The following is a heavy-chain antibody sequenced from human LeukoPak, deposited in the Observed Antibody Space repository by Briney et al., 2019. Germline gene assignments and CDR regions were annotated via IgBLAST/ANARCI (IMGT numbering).Heavy chain of an antibody. CDR1: GGTFSSYA. Sequence: SVKVSCKASGGTFSSYAISWVRQAPGQGLEWMGGIIPIFGTANYAQKFQGRVTITTDESTSTAYMELSSLRSEDTAVYYCARGIEWGYSGYENSWGQGTLVTVSS. J-gene: IGHJ4*02. CDR3: ARGIEWGYSGYENS. V-gene: IGHV1-69*05. CDR2: IIPIFGTA. D-gene: IGHD5-12*01.